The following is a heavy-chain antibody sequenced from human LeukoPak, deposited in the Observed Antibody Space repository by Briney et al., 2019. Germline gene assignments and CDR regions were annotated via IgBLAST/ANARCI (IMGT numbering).Heavy chain of an antibody. CDR3: ARSGGLWFGELHFDY. D-gene: IGHD3-10*01. CDR1: GGSISSSSYY. J-gene: IGHJ4*02. V-gene: IGHV4-39*01. CDR2: IYYSGST. Sequence: PSETLSLTCTVSGGSISSSSYYWGWIRQPPGKGLEWIGSIYYSGSTYYNPSLKSPVTISVDTSKNQFSLKLSSVTAADTAVYYCARSGGLWFGELHFDYWGQGTLVTVSS.